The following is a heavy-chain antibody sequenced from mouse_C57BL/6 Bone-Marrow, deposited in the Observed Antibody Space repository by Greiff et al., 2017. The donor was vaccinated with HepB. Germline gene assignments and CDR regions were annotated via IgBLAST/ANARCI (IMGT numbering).Heavy chain of an antibody. CDR3: TRSDDGYYRYWFAY. CDR2: IDPETGVN. CDR1: GYTFTDYE. D-gene: IGHD2-3*01. V-gene: IGHV1-15*01. Sequence: VQVVESGAELVRPGASVTLSCKASGYTFTDYEMHWVKQTPVHGLEWIGAIDPETGVNAYNQKLKGKAILTAAKSSSTAYMELRSLTSDDSAVYCCTRSDDGYYRYWFAYWGQGTLVTVSA. J-gene: IGHJ3*01.